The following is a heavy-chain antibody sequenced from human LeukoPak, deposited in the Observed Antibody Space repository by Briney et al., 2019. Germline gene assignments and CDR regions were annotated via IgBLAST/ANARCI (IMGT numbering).Heavy chain of an antibody. J-gene: IGHJ6*03. CDR3: ARVRSAYSGSYYYYMDV. V-gene: IGHV3-48*03. D-gene: IGHD6-6*01. CDR1: EFTFSNYQ. CDR2: ISSSGNSI. Sequence: GGSLRLSCTASEFTFSNYQMNWVRQAPGKGLEWVSDISSSGNSIYYADSVKGRFTISRDNAKNSLFLQINSLRAEDTAVYYCARVRSAYSGSYYYYMDVWGKGTTVTVSS.